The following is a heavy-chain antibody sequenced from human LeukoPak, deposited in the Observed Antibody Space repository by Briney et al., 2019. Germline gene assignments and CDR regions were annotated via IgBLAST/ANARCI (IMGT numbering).Heavy chain of an antibody. J-gene: IGHJ3*02. CDR2: IYSGGST. V-gene: IGHV3-53*05. Sequence: GGSLRLSCAASGFTVSSNYMSWVRQAPGKGLEWVSVIYSGGSTYYADSVKGRFTISRDNAKNSLYLQMNSLRAEDTALYYCAKDIGYGDYEGAFDIWGQGTMVTVSS. CDR3: AKDIGYGDYEGAFDI. CDR1: GFTVSSNY. D-gene: IGHD4-17*01.